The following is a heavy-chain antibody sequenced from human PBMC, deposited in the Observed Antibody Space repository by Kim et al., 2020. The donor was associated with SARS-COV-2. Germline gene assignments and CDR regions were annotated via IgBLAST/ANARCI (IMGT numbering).Heavy chain of an antibody. CDR3: ARDHSTYYYDSSGYYRALTPEYYYYGMDV. J-gene: IGHJ6*02. Sequence: GGSLRLSCAASGFTFSDYYMSWIRQAPGKGLEWVSYISSSSSYTNYADSAKGRFTISRDNAKNSLYLQMNSLRAEDTAVYYCARDHSTYYYDSSGYYRALTPEYYYYGMDVWGQGTTVTVSS. CDR2: ISSSSSYT. D-gene: IGHD3-22*01. V-gene: IGHV3-11*05. CDR1: GFTFSDYY.